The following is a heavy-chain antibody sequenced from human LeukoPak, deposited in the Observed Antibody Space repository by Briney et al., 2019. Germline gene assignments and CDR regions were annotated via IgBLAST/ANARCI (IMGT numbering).Heavy chain of an antibody. D-gene: IGHD1-1*01. Sequence: SETLSLTCAVSGYSISSGYYWGWIRQPPGKGLQWIGSIFQRGYSYYNPSLKSRVTISVDTSRNQLSLKLSSVTAAGTAVYYCAGDKETTGNGRPNWFDPWGQGTLVTVSS. CDR1: GYSISSGYY. J-gene: IGHJ5*02. CDR3: AGDKETTGNGRPNWFDP. V-gene: IGHV4-38-2*01. CDR2: IFQRGYS.